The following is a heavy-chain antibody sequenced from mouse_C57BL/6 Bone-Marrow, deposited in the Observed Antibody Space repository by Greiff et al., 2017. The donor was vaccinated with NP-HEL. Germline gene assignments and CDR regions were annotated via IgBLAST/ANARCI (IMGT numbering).Heavy chain of an antibody. J-gene: IGHJ1*03. CDR1: GYTFTDYY. V-gene: IGHV1-26*01. Sequence: EVQLQQSGPELVKPGASVKISCKASGYTFTDYYMNWVKQSHGKSLEWIGDINPNNGGTSYNQKFKGKATLTVDKSSSTAYMELRSLTSEDSAVYYCARPDYDYWYFDVWGTGTTVTVSS. CDR3: ARPDYDYWYFDV. CDR2: INPNNGGT. D-gene: IGHD2-4*01.